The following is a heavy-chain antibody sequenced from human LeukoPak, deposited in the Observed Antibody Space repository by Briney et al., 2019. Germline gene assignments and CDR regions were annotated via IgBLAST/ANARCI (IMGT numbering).Heavy chain of an antibody. CDR2: INLRSGGT. J-gene: IGHJ5*02. V-gene: IGHV1-2*02. CDR3: ARDWSGYDPIGFFDH. CDR1: GYTFTGYY. Sequence: WASVKVSCKASGYTFTGYYMHWVRQAPGQGLEWLGWINLRSGGTRYAQKFQGRVTMTGDTSINTGYMEISGLTSDDAAVYFCARDWSGYDPIGFFDHWGQGTLVTVSS. D-gene: IGHD5-12*01.